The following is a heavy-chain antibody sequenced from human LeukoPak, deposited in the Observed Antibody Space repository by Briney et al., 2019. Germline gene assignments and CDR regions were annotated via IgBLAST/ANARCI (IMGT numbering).Heavy chain of an antibody. CDR3: ARDRCRQGSTSCYRSWVY. Sequence: ASVKVSCKASGYTFTSYGISWVRQAPGQGLEWMGWISAYNGNTNYAQKLQGRVTMTTDTSTSTAYMELRSLRSDDTAVYYCARDRCRQGSTSCYRSWVYWGQGTLVTVSS. D-gene: IGHD2-2*01. CDR1: GYTFTSYG. V-gene: IGHV1-18*01. CDR2: ISAYNGNT. J-gene: IGHJ4*02.